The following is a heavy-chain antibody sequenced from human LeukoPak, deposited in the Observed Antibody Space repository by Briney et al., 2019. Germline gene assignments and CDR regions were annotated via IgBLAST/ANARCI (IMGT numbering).Heavy chain of an antibody. CDR1: GYTFTSYY. Sequence: ASVKVSCKASGYTFTSYYMHWVRQAAGQGLEWMGIINPSGGSTSYAQKFQGRVTMTRDTSTSTVYMELSSLRSEDTAVYYCARDAPLSDIVVVPAAHPYYYMDVWGKGTTVTVSS. J-gene: IGHJ6*03. V-gene: IGHV1-46*01. D-gene: IGHD2-2*01. CDR2: INPSGGST. CDR3: ARDAPLSDIVVVPAAHPYYYMDV.